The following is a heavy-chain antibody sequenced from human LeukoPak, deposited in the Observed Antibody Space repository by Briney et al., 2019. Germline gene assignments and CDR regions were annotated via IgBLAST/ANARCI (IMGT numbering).Heavy chain of an antibody. D-gene: IGHD6-13*01. CDR1: GFTFSTYA. CDR2: ISVSGTKT. V-gene: IGHV3-23*01. Sequence: GGSVRLLCAASGFTFSTYAMRWVRPAPGRGLEWVSGISVSGTKTYYADSVKGRLTISRDNSKNTLYLQMDSLRGEDTAVYYCAKDELVGSWYPRYFDYWGQGTLVTVSS. J-gene: IGHJ4*02. CDR3: AKDELVGSWYPRYFDY.